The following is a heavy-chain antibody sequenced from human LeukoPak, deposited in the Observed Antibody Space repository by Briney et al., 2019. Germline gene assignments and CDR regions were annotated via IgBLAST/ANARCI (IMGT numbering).Heavy chain of an antibody. CDR2: INPNSGGT. CDR3: ASPVEYSSSPMIIDY. J-gene: IGHJ4*02. D-gene: IGHD6-6*01. V-gene: IGHV1-2*02. CDR1: GYTFTGYY. Sequence: ASVKVSCKASGYTFTGYYMHWVRQAPGQGLEWMGWINPNSGGTNYAQKFQGRVTMTRDTSISTAYMELSRLRSDDTAVYYCASPVEYSSSPMIIDYWGQGTLVTVSS.